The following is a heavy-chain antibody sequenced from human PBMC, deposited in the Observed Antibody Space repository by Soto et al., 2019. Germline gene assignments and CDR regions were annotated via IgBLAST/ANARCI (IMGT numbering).Heavy chain of an antibody. CDR3: ARKTDVPTGMLDY. Sequence: EVHLLQSGGGLVQPGGSLRLSCAASGFTFSNSVMSWVRQAPGKGLEWVSTIAGKTYYSDSVKGRFTISRDNSQSTLYLQMNGLRAEDTAVYYCARKTDVPTGMLDYWGQGTLVTVSS. D-gene: IGHD2-2*01. CDR2: IAGKT. J-gene: IGHJ4*02. V-gene: IGHV3-23*01. CDR1: GFTFSNSV.